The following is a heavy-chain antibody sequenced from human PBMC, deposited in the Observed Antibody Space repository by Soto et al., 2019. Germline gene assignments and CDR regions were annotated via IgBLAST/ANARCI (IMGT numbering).Heavy chain of an antibody. CDR3: AKCGSSTSCYFRVDS. CDR2: ISGSGGST. J-gene: IGHJ4*02. Sequence: GGPLRLCCAASGFTCSSYAMSWVLQAPGKGLEWVSAISGSGGSTYYADSVKGRFTISRDNSKNTLYLQMNSLRAEDTAVYYYAKCGSSTSCYFRVDSLGQGA. V-gene: IGHV3-23*01. CDR1: GFTCSSYA. D-gene: IGHD2-2*01.